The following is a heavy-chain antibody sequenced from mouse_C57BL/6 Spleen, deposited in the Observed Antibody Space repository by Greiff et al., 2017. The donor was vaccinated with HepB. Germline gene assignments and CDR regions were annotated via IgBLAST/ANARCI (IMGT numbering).Heavy chain of an antibody. V-gene: IGHV14-2*01. CDR3: AMPHYYGSSPWYFDV. D-gene: IGHD1-1*01. J-gene: IGHJ1*03. Sequence: EVQRVESGAELVKPGASVKLSCTASGFNIKDYYMHWVKQRTEQGLEWIGRIDPEDGETKYAPKFQGKATITADTSSNTAYLQLSSLTSEDTAVYYCAMPHYYGSSPWYFDVWGTGTTVTVSS. CDR1: GFNIKDYY. CDR2: IDPEDGET.